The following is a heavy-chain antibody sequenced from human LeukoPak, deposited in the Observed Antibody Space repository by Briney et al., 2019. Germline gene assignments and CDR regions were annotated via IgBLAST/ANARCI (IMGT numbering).Heavy chain of an antibody. D-gene: IGHD6-19*01. Sequence: PSETLSLTCSVHGSSFTGYYWSWIRQPPGKGLEWIGERNHRGSSYFNPSFESRVTISLDMSRKQFSLNLTSATAADTAFYYCARGSGSYSGAADYWGQGTLVTVSS. J-gene: IGHJ4*02. CDR1: GSSFTGYY. V-gene: IGHV4-34*01. CDR2: RNHRGSS. CDR3: ARGSGSYSGAADY.